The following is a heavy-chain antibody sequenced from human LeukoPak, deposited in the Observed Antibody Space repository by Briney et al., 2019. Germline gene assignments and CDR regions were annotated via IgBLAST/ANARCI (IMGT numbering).Heavy chain of an antibody. CDR2: IRSKANSYAT. CDR3: TRQLGIDKNYFDY. D-gene: IGHD1-14*01. CDR1: GFTFSGSA. V-gene: IGHV3-73*01. Sequence: GGSLKLSCAASGFTFSGSAMHWVRQASGKGLGWVGRIRSKANSYATAYAASVKGRFTISKDDSKNTAYLQMNSLKTEDTAVYYCTRQLGIDKNYFDYWGQGTLVTVSS. J-gene: IGHJ4*02.